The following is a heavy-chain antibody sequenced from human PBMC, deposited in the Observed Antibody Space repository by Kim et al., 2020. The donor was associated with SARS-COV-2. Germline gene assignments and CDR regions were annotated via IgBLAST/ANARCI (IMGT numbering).Heavy chain of an antibody. D-gene: IGHD3-3*01. CDR3: ARERFFGVVNKGAFDI. CDR1: GFTFSSYS. CDR2: ISSSSSYI. J-gene: IGHJ3*02. Sequence: GGSLRLSCAASGFTFSSYSMNWVRQAPGKGLEWVSSISSSSSYIYYADSVKGRFTISRDNAKNSLYLQMNSLRAEDTAVYYCARERFFGVVNKGAFDIWGQGTMVTVSS. V-gene: IGHV3-21*01.